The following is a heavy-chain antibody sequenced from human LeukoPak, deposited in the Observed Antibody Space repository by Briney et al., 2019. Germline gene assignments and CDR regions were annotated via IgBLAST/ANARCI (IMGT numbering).Heavy chain of an antibody. J-gene: IGHJ4*02. CDR3: AREGPDY. CDR1: GYTFTNYD. Sequence: ASVKVSCKASGYTFTNYDINWVRQATGQGLEWMGYKNPNSGNSAYAQEFQGRVTITTDASITTAYMELSGLRSEDTALYYCAREGPDYWGQGTLVTVSS. V-gene: IGHV1-8*01. CDR2: KNPNSGNS.